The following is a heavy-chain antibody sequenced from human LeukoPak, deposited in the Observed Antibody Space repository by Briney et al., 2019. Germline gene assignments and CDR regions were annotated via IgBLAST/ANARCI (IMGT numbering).Heavy chain of an antibody. Sequence: PGGSLRLSCAASGFTFSSYWMHWVRHAPGKGPVWVSRINSDGSSTSYADSVKGRFTISRDNAKNTLYLQMNSLRAEDTAVYYCARDSSGGDYWFDPWGQGTLVTVSS. CDR3: ARDSSGGDYWFDP. J-gene: IGHJ5*02. V-gene: IGHV3-74*01. D-gene: IGHD2-21*02. CDR1: GFTFSSYW. CDR2: INSDGSST.